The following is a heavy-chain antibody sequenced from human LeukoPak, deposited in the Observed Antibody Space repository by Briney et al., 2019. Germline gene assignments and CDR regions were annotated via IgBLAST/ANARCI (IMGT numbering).Heavy chain of an antibody. V-gene: IGHV3-48*01. Sequence: GGSLRLSCAASGFTFSSYSMNWVRQAPGKGLEWVSYISSSSSTIYYAASVKGRFTISRDNAKNSLYLQMNSLRAEDTAVYYCARVMQYYDSSGYDDYWGQGTLVTVSS. CDR3: ARVMQYYDSSGYDDY. D-gene: IGHD3-22*01. CDR1: GFTFSSYS. CDR2: ISSSSSTI. J-gene: IGHJ4*02.